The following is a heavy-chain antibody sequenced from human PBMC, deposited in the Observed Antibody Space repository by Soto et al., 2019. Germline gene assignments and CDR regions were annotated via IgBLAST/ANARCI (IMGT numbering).Heavy chain of an antibody. Sequence: QPGGSLRLSCAASGFTFSSYEMNWVRQAPGKGLEWVSYISSSGSTIYYADSVKGRFTIPRDNAKNSLYLQMNSLRAEDTAVYYCARRSYSWFDPWGQGTLVTVSS. CDR1: GFTFSSYE. CDR2: ISSSGSTI. CDR3: ARRSYSWFDP. J-gene: IGHJ5*02. V-gene: IGHV3-48*03. D-gene: IGHD3-10*01.